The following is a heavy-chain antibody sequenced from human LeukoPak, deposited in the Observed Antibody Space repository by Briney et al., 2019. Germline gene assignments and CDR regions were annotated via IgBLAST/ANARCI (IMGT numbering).Heavy chain of an antibody. CDR2: INSDGSST. J-gene: IGHJ2*01. V-gene: IGHV3-74*01. CDR3: ARGREDLGGYPNWYFDL. CDR1: GFTFSSNW. Sequence: GGSLRLSCAASGFTFSSNWMHWVRQAPGKGLVWVSRINSDGSSTSYADSVKGRFAIARDNAKNTLYLQMNSLRVEDTAVYYCARGREDLGGYPNWYFDLWGRGTLVTVSS. D-gene: IGHD1-26*01.